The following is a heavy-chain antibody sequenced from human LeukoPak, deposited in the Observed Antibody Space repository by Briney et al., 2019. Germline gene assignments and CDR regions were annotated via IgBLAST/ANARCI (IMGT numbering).Heavy chain of an antibody. J-gene: IGHJ4*02. D-gene: IGHD3-10*01. Sequence: ASVKVSCKASGYTFTSYGISWVRQAPGQGLEWMGWISAYNGNTNYAQKLQGRVTMTTDTSTSTAYMELRSLRSDDTAVYYCARGSAFTMVRGVIDYWGQGTLVTVSS. V-gene: IGHV1-18*01. CDR1: GYTFTSYG. CDR3: ARGSAFTMVRGVIDY. CDR2: ISAYNGNT.